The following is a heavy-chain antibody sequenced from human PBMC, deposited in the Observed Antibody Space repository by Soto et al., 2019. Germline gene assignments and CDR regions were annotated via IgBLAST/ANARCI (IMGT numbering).Heavy chain of an antibody. D-gene: IGHD5-18*01. V-gene: IGHV3-21*01. CDR2: ISSSSSYI. Sequence: PGGALRLSCAASGFTFRSYSMNWVRQAPGKGLEWVSSISSSSSYIYYADSVKGRFTISRDNAKNSLYLQMNSLRAEDTAVYYCARDQLDTAMVTYDYWGQGTLVTGSS. CDR3: ARDQLDTAMVTYDY. J-gene: IGHJ4*02. CDR1: GFTFRSYS.